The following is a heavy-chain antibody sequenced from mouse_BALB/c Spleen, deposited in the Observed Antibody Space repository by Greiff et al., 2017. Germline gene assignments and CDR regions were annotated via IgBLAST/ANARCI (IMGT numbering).Heavy chain of an antibody. CDR2: IYPGDGDT. V-gene: IGHV1-87*01. Sequence: GQLQQSGAELARPGASVKLSCKASGYTFTSYWMQWVKQRPGQGLEWIGAIYPGDGDTRYTQKFKGKATLTADKSSSTAYMQLSSLASEDSAVYYCARRQYGNYVGGWYFDVWGAGTTVTVSS. CDR3: ARRQYGNYVGGWYFDV. J-gene: IGHJ1*01. CDR1: GYTFTSYW. D-gene: IGHD2-10*02.